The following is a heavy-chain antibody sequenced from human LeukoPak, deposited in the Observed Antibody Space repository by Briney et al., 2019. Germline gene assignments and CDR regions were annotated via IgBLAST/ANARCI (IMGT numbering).Heavy chain of an antibody. CDR3: ARSNTQYSSSWYPLYGMDV. Sequence: ASVTVSCKASGYTFTVYYMHWVRQAPGQGLEWMGWINPNSGDTNYAQKLQGRVTMTTDTSTSTAYMELRSLRSDDTAVYYCARSNTQYSSSWYPLYGMDVWGQGTTVTVSS. J-gene: IGHJ6*02. V-gene: IGHV1-2*02. CDR1: GYTFTVYY. CDR2: INPNSGDT. D-gene: IGHD6-13*01.